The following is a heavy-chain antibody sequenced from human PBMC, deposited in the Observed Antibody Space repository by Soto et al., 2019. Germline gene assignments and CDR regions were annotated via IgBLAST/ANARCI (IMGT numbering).Heavy chain of an antibody. V-gene: IGHV4-34*01. J-gene: IGHJ5*02. Sequence: SETLSLTCAVYGGSFSGYYWNWIRQPPGKGLEWIGEINHSGSTKYDPSLKSRVTISVDTSKNQFSLKLSSVTAADTAVYYCARPMVRGVNWLDPWGQGTLVTVS. CDR3: ARPMVRGVNWLDP. D-gene: IGHD3-10*01. CDR2: INHSGST. CDR1: GGSFSGYY.